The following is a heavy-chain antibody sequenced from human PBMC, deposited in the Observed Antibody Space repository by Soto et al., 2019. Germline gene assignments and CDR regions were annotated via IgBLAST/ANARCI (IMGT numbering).Heavy chain of an antibody. CDR3: ARQSRRYLRSPVDP. D-gene: IGHD1-20*01. J-gene: IGHJ5*02. CDR2: ISYDGSNK. CDR1: GFTFSSYG. Sequence: PGGSLRLSCAASGFTFSSYGMHWVRQAPGKGLERVAVISYDGSNKYYADSVKGRFTISRDNSKNTLYLQMNSLRAEDTALYYCARQSRRYLRSPVDPWGQGTPVTVSS. V-gene: IGHV3-30*03.